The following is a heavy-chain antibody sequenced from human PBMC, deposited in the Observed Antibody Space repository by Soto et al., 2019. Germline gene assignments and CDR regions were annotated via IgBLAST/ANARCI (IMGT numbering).Heavy chain of an antibody. D-gene: IGHD2-15*01. V-gene: IGHV3-33*06. Sequence: VGSLRLSCAASGFTFSRYGMHWVRQAPGKGLEWVAVIWYDGSNKYYADSVKGRFTISRDNSKNTLYLQMNSLRAEDTAVYYCAKETRINYYYGMDVWGQGTTVTVSS. J-gene: IGHJ6*02. CDR2: IWYDGSNK. CDR3: AKETRINYYYGMDV. CDR1: GFTFSRYG.